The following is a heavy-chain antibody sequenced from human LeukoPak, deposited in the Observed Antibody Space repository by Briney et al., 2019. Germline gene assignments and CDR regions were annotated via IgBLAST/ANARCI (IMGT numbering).Heavy chain of an antibody. CDR3: AKDGSPHMSGSYAYYFDY. D-gene: IGHD1-26*01. CDR2: ISGSGGST. J-gene: IGHJ4*02. Sequence: ETLSLTCTVSGGSIGSSSYYWGWIRQPPGQGLEWVSAISGSGGSTYYADSVKGRFTISRDNSKNTLYLQMNSLRDEDTAVYYCAKDGSPHMSGSYAYYFDYWGQGTLVTVSS. CDR1: GGSIGSSSYY. V-gene: IGHV3-23*01.